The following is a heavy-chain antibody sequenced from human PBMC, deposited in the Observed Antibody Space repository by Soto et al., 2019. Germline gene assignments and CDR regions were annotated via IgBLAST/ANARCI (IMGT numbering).Heavy chain of an antibody. V-gene: IGHV1-3*01. CDR3: ARVVSHDSGSGDNWFDP. D-gene: IGHD3-10*01. J-gene: IGHJ5*02. Sequence: QVQLVQSGAEMKKPGASVRVSCKASGYIFTSYAMQWVRQAPGQGLEWMGWINPGNGKTKYSQQFQGRVTITRDTSASTVYTELSSLTSRDTATYFCARVVSHDSGSGDNWFDPWGQGTRVTVSS. CDR1: GYIFTSYA. CDR2: INPGNGKT.